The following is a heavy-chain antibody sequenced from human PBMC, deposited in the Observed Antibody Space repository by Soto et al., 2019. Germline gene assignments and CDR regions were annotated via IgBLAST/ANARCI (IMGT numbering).Heavy chain of an antibody. Sequence: EVQLVESGGGLVKPGGSLRLSCAASGFTFSNAWMNWVRQAPGKGLEWVGRIKSKTDGGTTDYAAPVKGRFTISRDESTKTLHVQMNSLKTDDTAVYYCTTDYGDPFDYWGQGTLVTVSS. V-gene: IGHV3-15*01. D-gene: IGHD4-17*01. CDR2: IKSKTDGGTT. CDR1: GFTFSNAW. CDR3: TTDYGDPFDY. J-gene: IGHJ4*02.